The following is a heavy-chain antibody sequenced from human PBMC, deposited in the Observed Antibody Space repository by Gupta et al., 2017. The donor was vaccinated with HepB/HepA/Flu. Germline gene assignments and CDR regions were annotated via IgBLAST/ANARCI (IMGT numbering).Heavy chain of an antibody. J-gene: IGHJ4*02. CDR1: GFPFITYA. D-gene: IGHD1-7*01. V-gene: IGHV3-23*01. Sequence: EVQLLESGGGLVQPGGSLRLYCAASGFPFITYACSWIRQAPGKGLEGVSHISVSGDTAYYADSVKCRFTTSRDNSKNTMYLEMNNLRADDTALYYCALWNYAYDAGGLGTLVTVSS. CDR2: ISVSGDTA. CDR3: ALWNYAYDA.